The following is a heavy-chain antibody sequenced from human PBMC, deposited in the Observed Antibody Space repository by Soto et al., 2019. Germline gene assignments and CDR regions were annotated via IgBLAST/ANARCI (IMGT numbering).Heavy chain of an antibody. CDR1: GGSISSSSYY. CDR3: ARQALGELLGY. V-gene: IGHV4-39*01. J-gene: IGHJ4*02. D-gene: IGHD1-26*01. Sequence: QLQLQESGPGLVKPSETLSLTCTVSGGSISSSSYYWGWIRQPPGKGLEWIGSLYYSGSTYYNPSLKSRVTISVETSKSLFSLKLSSVTAADTAVYYCARQALGELLGYWGKGTLVTVSS. CDR2: LYYSGST.